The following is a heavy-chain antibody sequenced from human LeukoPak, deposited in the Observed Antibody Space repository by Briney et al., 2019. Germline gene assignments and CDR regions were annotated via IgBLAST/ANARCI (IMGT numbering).Heavy chain of an antibody. D-gene: IGHD2-15*01. CDR3: TTRAGSFSSNY. V-gene: IGHV3-15*01. CDR1: GFTFSNAW. J-gene: IGHJ4*02. CDR2: IKSKTDGGTT. Sequence: GGSLRLSCAASGFTFSNAWMTWFRQAPGKGLEWVGRIKSKTDGGTTDYAAPVKGTFTISRDDSENTLYLQMNSLKTEDTAVYYCTTRAGSFSSNYWGQGTLVTVSS.